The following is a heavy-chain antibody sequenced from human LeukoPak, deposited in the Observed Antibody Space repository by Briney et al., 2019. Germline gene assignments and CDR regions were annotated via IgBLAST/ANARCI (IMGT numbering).Heavy chain of an antibody. D-gene: IGHD1-1*01. CDR3: ARVLAAYDWRSFDY. J-gene: IGHJ4*02. V-gene: IGHV1-8*01. CDR2: MNPNSGNT. CDR1: GYTFTSYD. Sequence: GASVKLSCNASGYTFTSYDINWVRQATGQGLEWMGWMNPNSGNTSYAQKFQGKVTMTMNTSKSTAYMELSSLRSEDTAVYYCARVLAAYDWRSFDYWGQGTLVTVSS.